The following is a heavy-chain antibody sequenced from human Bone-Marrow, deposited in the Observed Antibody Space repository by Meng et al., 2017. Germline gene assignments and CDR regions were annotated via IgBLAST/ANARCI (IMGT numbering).Heavy chain of an antibody. CDR3: ARGRKSTAGWIQLWKLAY. D-gene: IGHD5-18*01. V-gene: IGHV4-34*01. Sequence: QGHLQQGGAGLLKPSETLSLTCAVYGGSSSGSYWSWIRQPPGKGLEWIGEINHSGSTNYNPSLKSRVTISVDTSKNQFSLKLSSVTAADTAVYYCARGRKSTAGWIQLWKLAYWGQGTLVTVSS. CDR2: INHSGST. J-gene: IGHJ4*02. CDR1: GGSSSGSY.